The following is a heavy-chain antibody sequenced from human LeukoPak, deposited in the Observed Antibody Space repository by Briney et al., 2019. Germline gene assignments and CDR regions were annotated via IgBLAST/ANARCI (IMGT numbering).Heavy chain of an antibody. CDR1: GGTFSSYA. CDR2: IIPILGIA. J-gene: IGHJ4*02. D-gene: IGHD5-24*01. V-gene: IGHV1-69*04. Sequence: SVKVSCKASGGTFSSYAISWVRQAPGQGLEWMGRIIPILGIANYAQKFQGRVTITADKSTSTAYMELSSLRSEDTAVYYCATDDGDGYNYEVYWGQGTLVIVSS. CDR3: ATDDGDGYNYEVY.